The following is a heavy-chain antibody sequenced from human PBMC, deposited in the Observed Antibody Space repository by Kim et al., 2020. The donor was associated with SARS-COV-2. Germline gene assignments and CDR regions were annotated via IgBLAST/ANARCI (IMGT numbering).Heavy chain of an antibody. Sequence: YAAPVKGRFTISRDDSKNTLYLQMNSLKTEDTAVYYCTTVRELLEYYFDYWGQGTLVTVSS. V-gene: IGHV3-15*01. D-gene: IGHD1-26*01. CDR3: TTVRELLEYYFDY. J-gene: IGHJ4*02.